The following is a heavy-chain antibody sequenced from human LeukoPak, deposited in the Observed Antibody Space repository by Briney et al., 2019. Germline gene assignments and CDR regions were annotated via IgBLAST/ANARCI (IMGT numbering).Heavy chain of an antibody. Sequence: GGSLRLSCAASGFTFSSYWMHWVRQAPGKGLGWVSRINSDGSSTSYADSVKGRFTISRDNAKNTLYLQMNRLRAEDTAVYYCARDRGSYYDYWGQGTLVTVSS. D-gene: IGHD1-26*01. CDR1: GFTFSSYW. CDR2: INSDGSST. V-gene: IGHV3-74*01. J-gene: IGHJ4*02. CDR3: ARDRGSYYDY.